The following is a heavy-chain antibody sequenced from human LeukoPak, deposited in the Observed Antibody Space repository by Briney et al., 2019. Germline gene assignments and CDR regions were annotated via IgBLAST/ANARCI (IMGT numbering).Heavy chain of an antibody. J-gene: IGHJ4*02. CDR3: ARAETTLLLNY. D-gene: IGHD4-11*01. CDR1: GDSFTNYG. V-gene: IGHV1-18*01. CDR2: ISAHNGNT. Sequence: GASVKVSCKASGDSFTNYGIIWVRQTPGQGLQWMGWISAHNGNTNYAQKLQGRVTLTTDTSTSTVYMELRSLTSDDTAVYYCARAETTLLLNYWGQGTLVTVSS.